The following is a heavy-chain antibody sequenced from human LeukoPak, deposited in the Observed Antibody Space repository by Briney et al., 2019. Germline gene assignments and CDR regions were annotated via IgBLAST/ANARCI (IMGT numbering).Heavy chain of an antibody. CDR2: IYYSGGT. D-gene: IGHD2-15*01. V-gene: IGHV4-59*01. Sequence: KPSETLSLTCTVSGGSINYYYWMWIRQPPGKGLEWIGYIYYSGGTHYNPSLKSRVTMLVDTSKNQFSLKLTAVTAADTAVYYCARSSLYCSGGSCYSGYYGMDVWGQGTTVTVSS. CDR1: GGSINYYY. J-gene: IGHJ6*02. CDR3: ARSSLYCSGGSCYSGYYGMDV.